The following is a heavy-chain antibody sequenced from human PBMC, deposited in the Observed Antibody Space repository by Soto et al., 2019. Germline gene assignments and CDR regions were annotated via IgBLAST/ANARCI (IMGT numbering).Heavy chain of an antibody. V-gene: IGHV1-24*01. CDR2: FDPEDGET. D-gene: IGHD3-16*01. CDR3: ATRRMCWRHDYVWGSPFDY. J-gene: IGHJ4*02. Sequence: ASVKVSCKVSGYTLTELSMHWVRQAPGKGLEWMGGFDPEDGETIYAQKFQGRVTMTEDTSTDTAYMELSSLRSEDTAVYYCATRRMCWRHDYVWGSPFDYWGQGTLVTVSS. CDR1: GYTLTELS.